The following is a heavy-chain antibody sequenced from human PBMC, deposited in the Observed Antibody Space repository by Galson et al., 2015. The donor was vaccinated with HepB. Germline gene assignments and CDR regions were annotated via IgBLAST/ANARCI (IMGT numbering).Heavy chain of an antibody. CDR1: GFRFSNAW. CDR2: MKDKTDGGTT. J-gene: IGHJ3*02. CDR3: ITDHPGSGAPDSFDI. D-gene: IGHD3-10*01. V-gene: IGHV3-15*07. Sequence: SLRLSCAGSGFRFSNAWMNWVRQAPGKGLEWVGRMKDKTDGGTTDYAAPVKGRFIISRDDSKNTLYLQMNSLKIEDTAVYYCITDHPGSGAPDSFDIWGQGTMVTVSS.